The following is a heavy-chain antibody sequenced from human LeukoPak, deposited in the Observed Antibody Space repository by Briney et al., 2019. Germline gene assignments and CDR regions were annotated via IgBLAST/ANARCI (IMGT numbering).Heavy chain of an antibody. Sequence: GTSLRLSCATSGLTFSSYGIHWVRQAPGKGLEWVAVISYDGINKFYGDSVKGRFTISRDNSKNTLYLQMNSLRAEDTAVYYCARDPAYDSSGYPEYFQHWGQGTLVTVSS. D-gene: IGHD3-22*01. CDR1: GLTFSSYG. J-gene: IGHJ1*01. CDR3: ARDPAYDSSGYPEYFQH. V-gene: IGHV3-30*03. CDR2: ISYDGINK.